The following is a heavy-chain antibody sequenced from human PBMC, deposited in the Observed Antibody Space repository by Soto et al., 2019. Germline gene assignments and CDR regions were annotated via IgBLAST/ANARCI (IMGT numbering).Heavy chain of an antibody. CDR3: APAPTTPPAAVDI. D-gene: IGHD2-2*01. CDR1: RYTFPSYC. J-gene: IGHJ3*02. Sequence: SSVKLSCKASRYTFPSYCIHWVRQAPGQGLEWMGIINPSGGSTSYAQKFQGRVTMTRDTSTSTVYMELSSLRSEDTAVYYCAPAPTTPPAAVDILG. V-gene: IGHV1-46*01. CDR2: INPSGGST.